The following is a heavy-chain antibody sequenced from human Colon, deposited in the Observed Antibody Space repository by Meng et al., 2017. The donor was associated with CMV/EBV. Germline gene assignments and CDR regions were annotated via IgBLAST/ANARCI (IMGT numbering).Heavy chain of an antibody. CDR2: IYYSGSA. V-gene: IGHV4-59*11. CDR3: ARGLGHASNNSHDS. Sequence: GSLRLSCTVSGDSLRDHYWSWIRQPPGKGLEWMGYIYYSGSATYSPSLKSRITISIDTSKNQFSLHLRSATPADAAMYFCARGLGHASNNSHDSWGQGTLVTVSS. J-gene: IGHJ4*02. D-gene: IGHD1-1*01. CDR1: GDSLRDHY.